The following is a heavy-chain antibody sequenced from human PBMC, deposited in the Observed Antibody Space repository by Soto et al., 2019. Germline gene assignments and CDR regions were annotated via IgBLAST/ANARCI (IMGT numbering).Heavy chain of an antibody. Sequence: SETLSLTCNVSGGSISDDYSYWDWIRQPPGKGLEWIGSIDYTGSTYYNPSLKSRVTISIDTSKNRFSLKLNSVTATDTAVYNCARGLSSNAYYGWYIDPWGRGTLVTVSS. CDR2: IDYTGST. D-gene: IGHD1-26*01. CDR1: GGSISDDYSY. V-gene: IGHV4-39*02. CDR3: ARGLSSNAYYGWYIDP. J-gene: IGHJ2*01.